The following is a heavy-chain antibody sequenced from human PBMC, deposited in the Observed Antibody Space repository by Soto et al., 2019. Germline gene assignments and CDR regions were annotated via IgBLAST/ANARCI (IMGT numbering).Heavy chain of an antibody. V-gene: IGHV4-59*01. J-gene: IGHJ6*02. CDR2: IYYSGST. CDR1: GGSISSYY. D-gene: IGHD6-13*01. CDR3: ARDSSSSPPYGMDV. Sequence: SETLSLTCTVSGGSISSYYWSWIRQPPGKGLEWIGYIYYSGSTNYNPSLKSRVTISVDTSKNQFSLKLSSVTAADTAVYYCARDSSSSPPYGMDVWGQGTTVTVSS.